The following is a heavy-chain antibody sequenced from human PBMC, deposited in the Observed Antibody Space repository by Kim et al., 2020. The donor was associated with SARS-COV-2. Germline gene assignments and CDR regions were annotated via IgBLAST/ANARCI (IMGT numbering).Heavy chain of an antibody. Sequence: GGSLRLSCAASGFTVSSNYMSWVRQAPGKGLEWVSVIYSGGSTYYADSVKGRFTISRDNSKNTLYLQMNSLRAEDTAVYYCARDVHIAVAGTGAEYFQHWGQGTLVTVSS. D-gene: IGHD6-19*01. CDR2: IYSGGST. V-gene: IGHV3-53*01. CDR1: GFTVSSNY. J-gene: IGHJ1*01. CDR3: ARDVHIAVAGTGAEYFQH.